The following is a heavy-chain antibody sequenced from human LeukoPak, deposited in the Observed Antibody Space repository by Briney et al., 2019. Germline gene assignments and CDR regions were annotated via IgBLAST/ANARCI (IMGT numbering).Heavy chain of an antibody. V-gene: IGHV4-59*01. D-gene: IGHD5-12*01. CDR3: ARGESGYDPIDY. J-gene: IGHJ4*02. CDR2: IYYGGST. Sequence: SETLSLTCTVSGGSISSYYWSWIRQPPGKGLEWIGYIYYGGSTNYNPSLKSRVTISVDTSKNQFSLKPSSVTAADTAVYYCARGESGYDPIDYWGQGTLVTVSS. CDR1: GGSISSYY.